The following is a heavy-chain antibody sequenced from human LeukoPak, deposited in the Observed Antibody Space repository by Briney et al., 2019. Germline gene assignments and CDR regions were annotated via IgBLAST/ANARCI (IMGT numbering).Heavy chain of an antibody. CDR1: GGTFSSYT. Sequence: SVKVSCKASGGTFSSYTISWVRQAPGQGLEWMGRIIPILGIANYAQKFKGRVTITADKSTSTAYMELSSLRSEDTAVYYCARERDDSSGYYERGAFDIWGQGTMVTVSS. J-gene: IGHJ3*02. V-gene: IGHV1-69*04. D-gene: IGHD3-22*01. CDR3: ARERDDSSGYYERGAFDI. CDR2: IIPILGIA.